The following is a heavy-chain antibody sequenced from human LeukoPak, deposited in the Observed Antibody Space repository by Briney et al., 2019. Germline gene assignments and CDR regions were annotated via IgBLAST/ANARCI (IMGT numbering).Heavy chain of an antibody. D-gene: IGHD3-16*01. Sequence: SETLSLTCTVSGGSISSYYWSWIRQPPGKGLEWLGHINYSGSTNYKPSLKSRVTISVDTSKNQFSLKLSSVTAADTAVYYCARNLGGYYFDYWGQGTLVTVSS. CDR2: INYSGST. CDR1: GGSISSYY. V-gene: IGHV4-59*01. CDR3: ARNLGGYYFDY. J-gene: IGHJ4*02.